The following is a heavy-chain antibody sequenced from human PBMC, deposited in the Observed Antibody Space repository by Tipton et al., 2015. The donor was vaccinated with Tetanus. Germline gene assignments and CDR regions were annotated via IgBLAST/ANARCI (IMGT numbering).Heavy chain of an antibody. Sequence: GSLRLSCAASGFTFSDYYMDWVRQAPRKGLEWVGRIRNKLKSYTTEYAASVKGRFTISRDDSKNSLYLQMNSLKTEDTAIYYCATGGKVAPAPDFDYGGPGTLLPFSS. CDR2: IRNKLKSYTT. CDR3: ATGGKVAPAPDFDY. CDR1: GFTFSDYY. V-gene: IGHV3-72*01. J-gene: IGHJ4*02.